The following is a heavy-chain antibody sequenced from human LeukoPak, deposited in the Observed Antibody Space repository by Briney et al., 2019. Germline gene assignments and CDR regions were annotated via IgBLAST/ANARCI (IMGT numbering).Heavy chain of an antibody. CDR2: ISSISSYI. CDR3: ARVGQGVGNRLDY. V-gene: IGHV3-21*01. J-gene: IGHJ4*02. CDR1: GFTFSNYN. Sequence: GGSLRLSCAASGFTFSNYNMNWVRQAPGKGLEWVSSISSISSYIYYADSMKGRCTISRDNAKNSLYLQMNSLRAEDTAVYYCARVGQGVGNRLDYWGQGTLVTVSS.